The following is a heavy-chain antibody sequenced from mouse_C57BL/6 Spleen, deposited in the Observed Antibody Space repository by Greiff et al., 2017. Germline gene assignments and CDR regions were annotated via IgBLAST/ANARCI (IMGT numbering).Heavy chain of an antibody. V-gene: IGHV1-4*01. CDR2: INPSSGYT. D-gene: IGHD2-4*01. Sequence: QVHVKQSGAELARPGASVKMSCKASGYTFTSYTMHWVKQRPGQGLEWIGYINPSSGYTKYNQKFKDKATLTADKSSSTAYMQLSSLTSEDSAVYYCARKGFDDYDVLYVMDYWGQGTSVTVSS. CDR1: GYTFTSYT. J-gene: IGHJ4*01. CDR3: ARKGFDDYDVLYVMDY.